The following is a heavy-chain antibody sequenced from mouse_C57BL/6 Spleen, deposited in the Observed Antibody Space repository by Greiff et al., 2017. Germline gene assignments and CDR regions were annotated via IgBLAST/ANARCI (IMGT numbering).Heavy chain of an antibody. CDR3: ARERAELGRTYWDFDV. V-gene: IGHV1-72*01. CDR2: IDPNSGGT. D-gene: IGHD4-1*01. Sequence: QVQLQQPGAELVKPGASVKLSCKASGYTFTSYWMHWVKQRPGRGLEWIGRIDPNSGGTKYNEKFKSKATLTVDKPSSTAYMPLSSLTYEDSAVYYCARERAELGRTYWDFDVWGTGTTVTASS. CDR1: GYTFTSYW. J-gene: IGHJ1*03.